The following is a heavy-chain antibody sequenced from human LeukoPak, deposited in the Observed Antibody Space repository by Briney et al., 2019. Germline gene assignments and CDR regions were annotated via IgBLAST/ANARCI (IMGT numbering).Heavy chain of an antibody. CDR2: IRYDGSTK. CDR1: GFIFSNRG. D-gene: IGHD3-22*01. V-gene: IGHV3-30*02. J-gene: IGHJ5*01. Sequence: GGSLRLSCAASGFIFSNRGMHWVRQAPGTGLEWVAFIRYDGSTKFYADSVKGRFTISRDNSKNMMYLQMNSLRAEDTAVYFCAKDFDRVDSWGQGTLVTVSS. CDR3: AKDFDRVDS.